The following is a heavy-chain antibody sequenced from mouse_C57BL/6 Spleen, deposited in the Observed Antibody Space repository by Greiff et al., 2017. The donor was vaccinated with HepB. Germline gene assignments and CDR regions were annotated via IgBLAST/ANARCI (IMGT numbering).Heavy chain of an antibody. CDR3: ARDRDGYYAMDY. J-gene: IGHJ4*01. CDR2: INYDGSST. V-gene: IGHV5-16*01. CDR1: GFTFSDYY. D-gene: IGHD2-3*01. Sequence: EVQLQESEGGLVQPGRSMKLSCTASGFTFSDYYMAWVRQVPEKGLEWVANINYDGSSTYYLDSLKSRFIISRDNAKNILYLQMSSLKSEDTATYYCARDRDGYYAMDYWGQGTSVTVSS.